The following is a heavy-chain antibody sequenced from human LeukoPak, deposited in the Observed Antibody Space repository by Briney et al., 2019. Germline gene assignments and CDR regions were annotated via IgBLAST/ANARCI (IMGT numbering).Heavy chain of an antibody. CDR3: ARDAHGDVGWFDP. V-gene: IGHV4-34*01. J-gene: IGHJ5*02. CDR1: GGSFSDKY. Sequence: SETLSLTCAVYGGSFSDKYWTWIRQPPGKGLEWIGEINRSGGTNYNPSLESRVTMSIDTSKNQFSLKLSSVTAADTAVYFCARDAHGDVGWFDPWGRGTLVTVSS. CDR2: INRSGGT. D-gene: IGHD4-17*01.